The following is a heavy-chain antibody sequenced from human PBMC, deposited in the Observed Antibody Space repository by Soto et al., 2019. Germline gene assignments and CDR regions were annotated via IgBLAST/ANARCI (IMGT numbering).Heavy chain of an antibody. Sequence: SETLSLTCAVHGDSFSGYFWTWIRQPSGKGLEWIAEITEGGTTNYSPSLKSRVSIAVDSSKRQFSLTLSSVTAADTAMYYCARGADEMLSQNFDYWSQGSLVTVSS. V-gene: IGHV4-34*01. CDR3: ARGADEMLSQNFDY. J-gene: IGHJ4*02. CDR1: GDSFSGYF. CDR2: ITEGGTT. D-gene: IGHD2-8*01.